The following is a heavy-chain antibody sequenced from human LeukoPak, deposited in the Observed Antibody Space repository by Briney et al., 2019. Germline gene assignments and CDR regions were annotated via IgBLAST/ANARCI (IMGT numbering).Heavy chain of an antibody. Sequence: ASVKVSCKASGYTFTSYAMNWVRQAPGQGLEWMGWINTNTGNPTYAQGFTGRFVFSLDTSVSTAYLQISSLKAEDTAVYYCARVRYSSGWYSYDAFDIWGQGTMVTVSS. CDR2: INTNTGNP. CDR3: ARVRYSSGWYSYDAFDI. V-gene: IGHV7-4-1*02. J-gene: IGHJ3*02. D-gene: IGHD6-19*01. CDR1: GYTFTSYA.